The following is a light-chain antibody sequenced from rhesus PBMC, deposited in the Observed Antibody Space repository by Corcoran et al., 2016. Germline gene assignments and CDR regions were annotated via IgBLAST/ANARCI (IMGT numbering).Light chain of an antibody. CDR1: SSDIGGYNY. CDR3: SSYAGSNNYI. Sequence: QAALTQPPSVSGSPGQSVTISCTGTSSDIGGYNYVSWYHQHPGKAPKLMIYDVSKRPSGVSDRFSGSKSGNTASLTISGLQAEDEADYYCSSYAGSNNYIFGAGTRLTVL. J-gene: IGLJ1*01. V-gene: IGLV2-23*01. CDR2: DVS.